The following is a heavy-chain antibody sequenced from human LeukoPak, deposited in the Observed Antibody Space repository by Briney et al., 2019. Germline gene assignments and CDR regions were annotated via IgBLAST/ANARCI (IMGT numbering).Heavy chain of an antibody. J-gene: IGHJ4*02. CDR3: ARDRVGLPRTPYFDY. D-gene: IGHD1-26*01. V-gene: IGHV3-66*01. Sequence: GGSLRLSCAASGFTVSSNYMSWVRQAPGKGLEWVSVIYSGGSTYYADSVRGGVTISRDNSKNTLYLQMNSLRAEDTAVYYCARDRVGLPRTPYFDYWGQGTLVTVSS. CDR1: GFTVSSNY. CDR2: IYSGGST.